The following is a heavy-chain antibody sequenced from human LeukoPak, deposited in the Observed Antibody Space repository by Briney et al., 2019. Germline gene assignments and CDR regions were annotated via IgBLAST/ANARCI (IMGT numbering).Heavy chain of an antibody. CDR2: ISGSGGST. CDR3: AKDDDDGDHVVVDH. D-gene: IGHD4-17*01. CDR1: GFTFSNYA. Sequence: PGGSLRLSCAASGFTFSNYAITWVRQAPGKGLEWVSLISGSGGSTYYADSVKGRFTVSRDNSKNTEYLQMNSLRAEDTAIYYCAKDDDDGDHVVVDHWGQGTLVTVSS. V-gene: IGHV3-23*01. J-gene: IGHJ4*02.